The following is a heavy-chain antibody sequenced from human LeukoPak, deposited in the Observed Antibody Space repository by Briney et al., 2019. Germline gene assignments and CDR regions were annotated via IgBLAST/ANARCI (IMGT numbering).Heavy chain of an antibody. Sequence: SETLSLTCTVSGGSIISSYYWSWIRQPPGKGLEWIGYIYYSGSTNYNPSLKSRVTISVDTSKNQFSLKLRSVTAADTAVYYCARVTGYMIEDYFDYWGQGTLVTVSS. J-gene: IGHJ4*02. D-gene: IGHD3-22*01. CDR3: ARVTGYMIEDYFDY. CDR2: IYYSGST. CDR1: GGSIISSYY. V-gene: IGHV4-59*01.